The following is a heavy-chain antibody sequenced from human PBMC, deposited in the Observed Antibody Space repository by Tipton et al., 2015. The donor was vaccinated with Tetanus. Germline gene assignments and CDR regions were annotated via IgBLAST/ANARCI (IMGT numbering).Heavy chain of an antibody. V-gene: IGHV5-51*01. CDR3: AKGDPGNFDS. CDR2: IYPADSET. J-gene: IGHJ4*02. CDR1: GYNFTNYW. D-gene: IGHD3-9*01. Sequence: QSGPEVKKPGESLKISCQGSGYNFTNYWIGWVRQMPGKGLEWMGIIYPADSETRYGPSFQGQVTISADKSISTAYLQRSSLKASDTAIYYCAKGDPGNFDSWGQGTQVIVSS.